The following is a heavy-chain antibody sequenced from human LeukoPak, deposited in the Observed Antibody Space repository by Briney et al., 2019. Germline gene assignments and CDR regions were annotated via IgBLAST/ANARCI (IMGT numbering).Heavy chain of an antibody. J-gene: IGHJ6*03. CDR1: GYTFTSYY. CDR2: INPSGGGT. Sequence: ASVKVSCKASGYTFTSYYTHWVRRAPGQGLEWMGIINPSGGGTTYTPKFQGRVTMTRDKSTSTVYMELSSLTSDDTAVYYCARNGVGSGSYEPASYFYYMDVWGKGTTVTVSS. CDR3: ARNGVGSGSYEPASYFYYMDV. V-gene: IGHV1-46*01. D-gene: IGHD3-10*01.